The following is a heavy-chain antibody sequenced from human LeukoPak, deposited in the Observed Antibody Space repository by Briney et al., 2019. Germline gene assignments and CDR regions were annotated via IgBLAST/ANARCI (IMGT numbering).Heavy chain of an antibody. CDR3: ARDTQTTVTGAFDI. CDR1: GYTFTSYG. J-gene: IGHJ3*02. V-gene: IGHV1-46*01. CDR2: ISPSGGST. Sequence: ASVKVSCKASGYTFTSYGISRVRQAPGQGLEWMGIISPSGGSTSYAQKFQGRVTMTRDMSTSTVYMELSSLRSEDTAVYYCARDTQTTVTGAFDIWDQGTMVTVSS. D-gene: IGHD4-17*01.